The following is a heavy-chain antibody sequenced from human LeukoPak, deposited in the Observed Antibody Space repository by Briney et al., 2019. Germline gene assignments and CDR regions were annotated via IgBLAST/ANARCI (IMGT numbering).Heavy chain of an antibody. D-gene: IGHD1-1*01. CDR2: INPNNGGT. CDR3: GRDRHWNQGNFDY. CDR1: GYTITGYY. J-gene: IGHJ4*02. Sequence: ASVKVPCKAFGYTITGYYIHWVRQAPGQGLEWMGWINPNNGGTNSAQKFQGRVTMTRDTSIGTAYMELNRLTYDDTAVYYCGRDRHWNQGNFDYWGQGTLVTVSS. V-gene: IGHV1-2*02.